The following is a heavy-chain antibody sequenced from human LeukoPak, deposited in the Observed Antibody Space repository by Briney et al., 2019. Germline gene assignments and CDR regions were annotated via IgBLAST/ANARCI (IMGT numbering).Heavy chain of an antibody. V-gene: IGHV3-48*02. CDR1: GFTFSTYS. D-gene: IGHD6-13*01. J-gene: IGHJ4*02. Sequence: GGSLRLSCAASGFTFSTYSMNWVRQAPGKGLEWVSYISSSSSTIHYADSVKGRFTISRDNAKNSLYLQMNSLRDEDTAVYYCAREWVVAGVGLGFDSWGQGTLVTVSS. CDR3: AREWVVAGVGLGFDS. CDR2: ISSSSSTI.